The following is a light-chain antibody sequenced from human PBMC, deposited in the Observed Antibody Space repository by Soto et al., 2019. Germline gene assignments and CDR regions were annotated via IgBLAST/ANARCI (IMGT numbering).Light chain of an antibody. J-gene: IGKJ1*01. CDR1: ESISGW. Sequence: IQMTKSPSTLSASVGERVTITCRASESISGWLAWYQQKPGKAPKLLIYTASTLQSGVPSRFSGSGAGAEFTLTITGLQPEDFATYFCQQFHTYPWTFGQGTKVDIK. CDR2: TAS. CDR3: QQFHTYPWT. V-gene: IGKV1-9*01.